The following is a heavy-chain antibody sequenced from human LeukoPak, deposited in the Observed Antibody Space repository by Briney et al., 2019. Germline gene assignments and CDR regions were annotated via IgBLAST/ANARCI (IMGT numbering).Heavy chain of an antibody. J-gene: IGHJ4*02. CDR3: ARTGDGKYYFDY. CDR2: IYGGGTDT. Sequence: GESLKISCKGSGYSFTTYWSGWARQMPGIGLEWMGFIYGGGTDTRYSPSFQGQVTISIDKSINTAYLQWSSLKASDTSIYYCARTGDGKYYFDYWGQGTVVTVSS. D-gene: IGHD5-24*01. V-gene: IGHV5-51*01. CDR1: GYSFTTYW.